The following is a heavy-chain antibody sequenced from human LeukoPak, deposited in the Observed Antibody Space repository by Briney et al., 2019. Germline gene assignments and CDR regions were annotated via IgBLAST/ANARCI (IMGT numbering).Heavy chain of an antibody. CDR2: INVGNGNT. CDR3: AKVDSSSSLDY. CDR1: GCTFTSYA. Sequence: ASVKVSCKASGCTFTSYAMHWVRQAPGQRLEWMGWINVGNGNTKYSQKFQGRVTITRDTSASTAYMELSSLRSEDTAVYYCAKVDSSSSLDYWGQGTLVTVSS. D-gene: IGHD6-6*01. J-gene: IGHJ4*02. V-gene: IGHV1-3*01.